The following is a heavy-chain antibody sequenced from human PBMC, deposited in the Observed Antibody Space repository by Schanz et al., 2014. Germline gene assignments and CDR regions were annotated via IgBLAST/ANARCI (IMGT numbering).Heavy chain of an antibody. CDR2: ILYDGSNK. CDR3: ARDLLVSHYDFWSGNDY. V-gene: IGHV3-30*03. D-gene: IGHD3-3*01. Sequence: QVQLVESGGGVAQPGRSLRLSCAASGFTFSSYGMHWVRQAPGKGLEWVAVILYDGSNKYYADSVKGRFTISRDNSKNTLYLQMNSLRADDTAVYYCARDLLVSHYDFWSGNDYWGQGTLVTVSS. CDR1: GFTFSSYG. J-gene: IGHJ4*02.